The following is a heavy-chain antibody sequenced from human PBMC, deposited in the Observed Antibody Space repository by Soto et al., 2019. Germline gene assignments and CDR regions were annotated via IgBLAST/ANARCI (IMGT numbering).Heavy chain of an antibody. V-gene: IGHV3-7*01. CDR2: IKQDGSEK. CDR3: ARWDIVVVPAAIPGAFDI. Sequence: GGSLSLSCAASGFTFSSYWMSWVRQAPGKGLEWVANIKQDGSEKYYVDSVKGRFTISRDNAKNSLYLQMNSLRAEDTAVYYCARWDIVVVPAAIPGAFDIWGQGTMVTVSS. J-gene: IGHJ3*02. CDR1: GFTFSSYW. D-gene: IGHD2-2*01.